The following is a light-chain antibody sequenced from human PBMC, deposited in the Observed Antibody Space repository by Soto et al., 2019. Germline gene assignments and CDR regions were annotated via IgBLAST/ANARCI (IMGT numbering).Light chain of an antibody. CDR3: QQYNDYMT. Sequence: DIQMTQSPSSLSASVGDRVTITCRASQSISSYLNWCQQKPGKAPKLLIYDASSLQSGVPSRFSGSGSGTEFTLTISSLQPEDFATYYCQQYNDYMTFGQGTRLEIK. V-gene: IGKV1-39*01. CDR1: QSISSY. J-gene: IGKJ5*01. CDR2: DAS.